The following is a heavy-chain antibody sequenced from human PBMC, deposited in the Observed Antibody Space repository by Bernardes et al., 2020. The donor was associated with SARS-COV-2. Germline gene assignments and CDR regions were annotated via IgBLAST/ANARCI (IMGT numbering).Heavy chain of an antibody. V-gene: IGHV3-23*01. J-gene: IGHJ6*02. CDR2: ISGSGGST. CDR1: GFTFSSYA. Sequence: GGSLRLSCAASGFTFSSYAMSWVRQAPGKGLEWVSAISGSGGSTYYADSVKGRFTISRDNSKNTLYLQMNSLRAEDTAVYYCAKESMFVAAPTLGMDVWGQGTTVTVSS. D-gene: IGHD6-6*01. CDR3: AKESMFVAAPTLGMDV.